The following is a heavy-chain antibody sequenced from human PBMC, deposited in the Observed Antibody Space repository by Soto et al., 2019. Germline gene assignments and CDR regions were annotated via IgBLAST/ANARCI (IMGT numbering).Heavy chain of an antibody. CDR1: GGSFSGYY. CDR2: INHSGST. CDR3: ARGSYDSSGYYLNWFDP. D-gene: IGHD3-22*01. V-gene: IGHV4-34*01. Sequence: QVQLQQWGAGLLKPSETLSLTCAVDGGSFSGYYWSWIRQPPGKGLEWIGEINHSGSTNYNPSLKSRVTISADTSKNQFSLKLSSVTAADTAVYYCARGSYDSSGYYLNWFDPWGQGTLVTVSS. J-gene: IGHJ5*02.